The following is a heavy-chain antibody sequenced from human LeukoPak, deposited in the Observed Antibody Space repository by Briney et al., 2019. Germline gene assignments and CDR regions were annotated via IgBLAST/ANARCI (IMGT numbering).Heavy chain of an antibody. Sequence: GSLRLSCAVYGFTFTDYWMNWVRQAPGKGLEWVASIRQDGGEKYYVDSVKGRFTISRDNAKNSLYLQMNSLRAEDTAVYYCARGTTVTKIDYWGQGTLVTVSS. CDR3: ARGTTVTKIDY. CDR2: IRQDGGEK. V-gene: IGHV3-7*01. D-gene: IGHD4-17*01. CDR1: GFTFTDYW. J-gene: IGHJ4*02.